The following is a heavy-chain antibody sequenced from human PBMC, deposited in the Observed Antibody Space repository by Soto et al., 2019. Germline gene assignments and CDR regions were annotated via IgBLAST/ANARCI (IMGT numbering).Heavy chain of an antibody. CDR3: AKCFRNYAADSIDN. J-gene: IGHJ4*02. CDR2: ITGGGAGT. Sequence: EVQLLEFGGGLVQPGGSLRLSCAASGFTFNNYAMSWVRQAPGKGLEWVSTITGGGAGTYYADSVKGRFTISRDNSNNTLYLQMNSLRVADTALYYCAKCFRNYAADSIDNWGQGTLVTVSS. V-gene: IGHV3-23*01. D-gene: IGHD4-4*01. CDR1: GFTFNNYA.